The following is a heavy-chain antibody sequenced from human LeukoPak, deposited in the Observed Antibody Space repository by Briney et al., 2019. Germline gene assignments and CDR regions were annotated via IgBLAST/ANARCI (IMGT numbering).Heavy chain of an antibody. V-gene: IGHV4-4*07. CDR1: GGSISYNY. J-gene: IGHJ4*02. CDR3: ARRGDYFDF. Sequence: SETLSLTCTVSGGSISYNYRSWIRQPAGKGLEWIGRIFTSGSTNYNPSLRSRVTMSVDTSKNQFSLKLSSVTAADTAVYYCARRGDYFDFWGQGTLVTVSS. CDR2: IFTSGST.